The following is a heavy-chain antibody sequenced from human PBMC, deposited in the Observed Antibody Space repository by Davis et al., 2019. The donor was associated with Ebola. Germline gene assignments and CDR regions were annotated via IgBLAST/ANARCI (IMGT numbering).Heavy chain of an antibody. CDR2: ISSSSSTI. CDR1: GFTFSSYS. J-gene: IGHJ6*02. CDR3: ARDFRGVSRYYYYGMDV. D-gene: IGHD3-10*01. Sequence: PGESLKISCAASGFTFSSYSMNWVRQAPGKGLEWVSYISSSSSTIYYADSVKGRFTISRDNAKNSLYLQMNSLRDEDTAVYYCARDFRGVSRYYYYGMDVWGQGTTVTVSS. V-gene: IGHV3-48*02.